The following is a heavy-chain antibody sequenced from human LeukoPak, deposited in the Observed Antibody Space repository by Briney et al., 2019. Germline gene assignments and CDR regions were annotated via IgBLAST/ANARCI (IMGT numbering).Heavy chain of an antibody. CDR2: INPNSGGT. CDR1: GYTFTGYY. J-gene: IGHJ3*02. CDR3: ARERNEYYYDSSGYYSDAFDI. V-gene: IGHV1-2*02. D-gene: IGHD3-22*01. Sequence: ASVKVSCKASGYTFTGYYMHWVRQAPGQGLEWMGWINPNSGGTNYAQKFQGRVTMTRDTPISTAYMELGRLRSDDTAVYYCARERNEYYYDSSGYYSDAFDIWGQGTMVTVSS.